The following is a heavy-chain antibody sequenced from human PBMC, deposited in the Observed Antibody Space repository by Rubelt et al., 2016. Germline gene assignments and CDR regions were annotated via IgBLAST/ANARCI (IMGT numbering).Heavy chain of an antibody. CDR1: GFTFGDYA. CDR3: TRAGIQLWPKFDY. Sequence: EVQLVESGGGLVQPGRSLRLSCTASGFTFGDYAMSWFRQAPGKGLEWVGFIRSKAYGGTTEYAAFGKGRFTISREDSNSIAYLQMNSLKTEDTAVYYCTRAGIQLWPKFDYWGQGTLVTVSS. V-gene: IGHV3-49*03. D-gene: IGHD5-18*01. CDR2: IRSKAYGGTT. J-gene: IGHJ4*02.